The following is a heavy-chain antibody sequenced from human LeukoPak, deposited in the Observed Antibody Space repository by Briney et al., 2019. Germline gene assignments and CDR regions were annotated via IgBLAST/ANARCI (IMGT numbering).Heavy chain of an antibody. J-gene: IGHJ4*02. CDR3: ARQYYDILTGYNPLYYFDY. D-gene: IGHD3-9*01. CDR1: GGSISSYH. CDR2: IYDSGSC. V-gene: IGHV4-59*01. Sequence: AETLSLTCSVSGGSISSYHWSWIRQPPGKGLEWIGYIYDSGSCDYNPSLKGRVPISVDTPKHQFSLKLSSVTAADTAVYYCARQYYDILTGYNPLYYFDYWGQGTLVTVSS.